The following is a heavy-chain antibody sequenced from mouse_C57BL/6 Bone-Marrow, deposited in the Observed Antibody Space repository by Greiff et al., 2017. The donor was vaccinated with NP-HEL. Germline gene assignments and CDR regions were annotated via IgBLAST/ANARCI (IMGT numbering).Heavy chain of an antibody. J-gene: IGHJ2*01. CDR1: GFTFSSYG. CDR2: ISSGGSYT. D-gene: IGHD1-1*01. V-gene: IGHV5-6*01. CDR3: ARQTYYYGSSSFDY. Sequence: EVKVVESGGDLVKPGGSLKLSCAASGFTFSSYGMSWVRQTPDKRLEWVATISSGGSYTYYPDSVKGRFTISRDNAKNTLYLQMSSLKSEDTAMYYCARQTYYYGSSSFDYWGQGTTLTVSS.